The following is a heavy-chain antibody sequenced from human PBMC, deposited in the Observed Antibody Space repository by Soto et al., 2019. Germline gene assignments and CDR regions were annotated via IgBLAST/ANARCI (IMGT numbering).Heavy chain of an antibody. CDR3: ARDRGYNWNYGWFDP. J-gene: IGHJ5*02. CDR2: ISGYNGNT. Sequence: QVQLVQSGAEVKKPGASVKVSCKASGYTFTSYGISWVRQAPGQGLEWMGRISGYNGNTTYAQKLQGRVTMTTDTSTSTAYMELRSLRSDDTAVYYCARDRGYNWNYGWFDPWGQGTLVTVSS. D-gene: IGHD1-7*01. V-gene: IGHV1-18*01. CDR1: GYTFTSYG.